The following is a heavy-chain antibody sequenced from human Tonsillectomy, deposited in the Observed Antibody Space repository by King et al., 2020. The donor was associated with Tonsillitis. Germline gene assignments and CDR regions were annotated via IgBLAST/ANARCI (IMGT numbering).Heavy chain of an antibody. D-gene: IGHD3-22*01. CDR3: LSNIWGYYFGNRGHYQPGNYWFFDL. CDR2: ISGSGSST. J-gene: IGHJ2*01. V-gene: IGHV3-23*04. CDR1: GFTFGTYA. Sequence: VQLVESGGDLVQPGGSLRISCAASGFTFGTYAMTWVRQAPGKGLEWVSAISGSGSSTYYADSVKGRFTISRDNSKNTVYLQVNSLRAEDTAVYFCLSNIWGYYFGNRGHYQPGNYWFFDLWGRGTLVTVSS.